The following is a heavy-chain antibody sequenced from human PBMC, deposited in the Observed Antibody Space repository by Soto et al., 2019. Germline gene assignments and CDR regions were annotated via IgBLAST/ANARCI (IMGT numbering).Heavy chain of an antibody. CDR1: GGCISSYY. CDR2: IYYSGST. D-gene: IGHD3-22*01. CDR3: AREPRRYYDSSGYYPLPKPTYYGMDV. V-gene: IGHV4-59*01. J-gene: IGHJ6*02. Sequence: TCTVSGGCISSYYWSWIRQPPGKGLEWIGYIYYSGSTNYNPSLKGRVTISVDTSKHQFSLKLGSVTAADTAVYYCAREPRRYYDSSGYYPLPKPTYYGMDVWVQGTTVTVSS.